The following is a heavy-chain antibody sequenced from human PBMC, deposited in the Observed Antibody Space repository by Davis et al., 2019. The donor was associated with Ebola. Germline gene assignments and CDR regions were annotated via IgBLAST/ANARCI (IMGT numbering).Heavy chain of an antibody. CDR3: ARQWGYYDSSGYYSSAIDY. D-gene: IGHD3-22*01. V-gene: IGHV4-59*08. CDR1: GGSISSYY. Sequence: SETLSLTCTVSGGSISSYYWSWIWQPPGKGLEWIGYIYYSGSTNYNPSLKSRVTISVDTSKNQFSLKLSSVTAADTAVYYCARQWGYYDSSGYYSSAIDYWGQGTLVTVSS. CDR2: IYYSGST. J-gene: IGHJ4*02.